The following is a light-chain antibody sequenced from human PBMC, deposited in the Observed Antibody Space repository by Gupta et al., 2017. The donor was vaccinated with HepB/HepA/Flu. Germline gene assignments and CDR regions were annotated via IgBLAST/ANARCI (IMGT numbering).Light chain of an antibody. CDR3: MQTIQVPPMCN. CDR1: QSLLHSYGNTY. J-gene: IGKJ2*04. V-gene: IGKV2D-29*01. Sequence: DIVMTQTPLSLSVTPGQPASISCKSSQSLLHSYGNTYLYWYLQKPGQPPQLLIYEVSNRFSGVRDRFSGSGEGTDFTLKISRGEAEDVGVYYCMQTIQVPPMCNFGQGTKLEIK. CDR2: EVS.